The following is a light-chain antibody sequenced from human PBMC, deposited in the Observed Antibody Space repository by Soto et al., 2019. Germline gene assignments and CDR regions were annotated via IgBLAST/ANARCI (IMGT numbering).Light chain of an antibody. V-gene: IGKV1-9*01. CDR3: QQLNSYLSIT. J-gene: IGKJ5*01. CDR2: ATS. CDR1: QRIFSY. Sequence: DIQMTQSPSSLSASVGDRVTITCRASQRIFSYLNWYQQKPGKAPKLLIYATSSLQSGVPSRFSGSGSGTDFTLTISSLQPEDFATYYCQQLNSYLSITFGQGTRLEIK.